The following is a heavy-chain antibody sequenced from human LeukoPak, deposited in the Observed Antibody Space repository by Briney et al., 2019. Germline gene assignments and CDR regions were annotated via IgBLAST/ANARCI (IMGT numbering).Heavy chain of an antibody. Sequence: GGSLRLSCAASGFTFSSYAMHWVRQAPGKGLEWVAVISYDGSNKYYADSVKGRFTISRDNSKNTQYLQMNSLRAEDTAVYYCARDRIAVAGPNTEGGRWYGMDVWGQGATVTVSS. CDR1: GFTFSSYA. V-gene: IGHV3-30*14. CDR3: ARDRIAVAGPNTEGGRWYGMDV. D-gene: IGHD6-19*01. J-gene: IGHJ6*02. CDR2: ISYDGSNK.